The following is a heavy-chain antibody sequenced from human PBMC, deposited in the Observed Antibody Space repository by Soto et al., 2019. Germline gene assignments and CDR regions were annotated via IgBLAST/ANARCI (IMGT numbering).Heavy chain of an antibody. CDR2: ISSSSSTI. CDR3: ARDGRGYDSSGYYWEFDDY. Sequence: GGSLRLSCAASGFTFSSYSMNWVRQAPGKGLEWVSYISSSSSTIYYADSVKGRFTISRDNAKNSLYLQMNSLRAEDTAVYYCARDGRGYDSSGYYWEFDDYWGKETLFTVPS. D-gene: IGHD3-22*01. V-gene: IGHV3-48*01. CDR1: GFTFSSYS. J-gene: IGHJ4*02.